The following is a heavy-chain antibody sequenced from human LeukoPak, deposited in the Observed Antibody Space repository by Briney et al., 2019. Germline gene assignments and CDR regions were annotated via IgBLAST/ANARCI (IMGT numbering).Heavy chain of an antibody. Sequence: SVKVSCKASGGTFSSYTISWVRQAPGQGLEWMGRIIPILGIANYAQKFQGRVTITADKSTSTAYMELSSLRSEDTAVYCCARDDQNYYDSSGLGHYWGQGTLVTVSS. CDR1: GGTFSSYT. J-gene: IGHJ4*02. CDR3: ARDDQNYYDSSGLGHY. V-gene: IGHV1-69*04. CDR2: IIPILGIA. D-gene: IGHD3-22*01.